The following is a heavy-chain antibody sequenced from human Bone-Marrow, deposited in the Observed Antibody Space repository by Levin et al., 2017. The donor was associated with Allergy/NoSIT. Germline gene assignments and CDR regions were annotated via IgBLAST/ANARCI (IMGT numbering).Heavy chain of an antibody. J-gene: IGHJ6*02. CDR1: GFTFDDYA. Sequence: SLKISCAASGFTFDDYAMHWVRQAPRKGLEWVSGISWNSGSIGYADSVKGRFTISRDNAKNSLYLQMNSLRAEDTALYYCAKDMRDFWSGYYNLAGYYYYGMDGWGQGTTVTVSS. D-gene: IGHD3-3*01. CDR2: ISWNSGSI. V-gene: IGHV3-9*01. CDR3: AKDMRDFWSGYYNLAGYYYYGMDG.